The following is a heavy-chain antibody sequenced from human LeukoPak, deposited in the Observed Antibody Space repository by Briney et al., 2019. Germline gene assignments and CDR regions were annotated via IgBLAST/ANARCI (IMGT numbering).Heavy chain of an antibody. D-gene: IGHD6-19*01. V-gene: IGHV4-34*01. Sequence: SETLSLTCAVYGGSFSGYYWSWIRQPPGKGLEWIGEINHSGSTNYNPSLKSRVTISVDTSKNQFSLKLSSVTAADTAVYYCARDRLQWLVRGSYHYWGQGTLVTVSS. CDR1: GGSFSGYY. CDR2: INHSGST. CDR3: ARDRLQWLVRGSYHY. J-gene: IGHJ4*02.